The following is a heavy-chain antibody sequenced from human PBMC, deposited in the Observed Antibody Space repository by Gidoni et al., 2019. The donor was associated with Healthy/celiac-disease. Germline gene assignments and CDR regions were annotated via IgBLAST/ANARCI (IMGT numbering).Heavy chain of an antibody. CDR3: AREASTYYDFWSGPFDY. Sequence: QVQLVQSGAEVKKPGSSVKVSCKASGGTFSSYAISWVRQAPGQGLEWMGGFIPLFGTANYAQKFQGRVTITADESTSTAYMELSSLRSEDTAVYYCAREASTYYDFWSGPFDYWGQGTLVTVSS. V-gene: IGHV1-69*01. CDR2: FIPLFGTA. J-gene: IGHJ4*02. CDR1: GGTFSSYA. D-gene: IGHD3-3*01.